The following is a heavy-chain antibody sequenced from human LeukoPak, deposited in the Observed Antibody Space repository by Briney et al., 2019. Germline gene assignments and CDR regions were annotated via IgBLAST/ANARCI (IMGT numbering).Heavy chain of an antibody. Sequence: PSETLSLTCTVSGGSIISSSYYWGWIRQPPGKGLEWIGNIYYSGSTYYNPSLKSRVTISVDTTTNQFSLKLSSENTAVTDLYYCAYKYYGVYVWYFDLWGRGTLVTVSS. V-gene: IGHV4-39*01. CDR1: GGSIISSSYY. D-gene: IGHD4-17*01. J-gene: IGHJ2*01. CDR2: IYYSGST. CDR3: AYKYYGVYVWYFDL.